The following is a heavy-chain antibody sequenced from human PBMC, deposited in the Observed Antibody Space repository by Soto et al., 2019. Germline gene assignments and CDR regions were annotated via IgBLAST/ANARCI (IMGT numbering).Heavy chain of an antibody. J-gene: IGHJ4*02. D-gene: IGHD3-3*01. CDR1: GFTFSSCA. V-gene: IGHV3-30-3*01. CDR2: ISYDGSNK. CDR3: ARDKRDLRFLEWSYYFDY. Sequence: ESGGGVVQPGRSLRLSCAASGFTFSSCAMHWVRQAPGKGLEWVALISYDGSNKYYADSVKGRFTISRDNSKNTLYLQMNSLRAEDTAVYYCARDKRDLRFLEWSYYFDYWCQGTLVTVSS.